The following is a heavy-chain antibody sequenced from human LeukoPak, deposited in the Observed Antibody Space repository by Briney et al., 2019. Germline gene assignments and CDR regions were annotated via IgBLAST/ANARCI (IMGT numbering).Heavy chain of an antibody. J-gene: IGHJ4*02. Sequence: SETLSLTCTVSGGSISSGNYYWGWIRQPPGKGLDWIASIHYSWTTYYNPSLKSRATISVDTSKNHFSLKLSSVTAADTAVYYCARGPTYQPIDSWGQGTLVTVSS. CDR3: ARGPTYQPIDS. V-gene: IGHV4-39*02. CDR1: GGSISSGNYY. CDR2: IHYSWTT. D-gene: IGHD2-2*01.